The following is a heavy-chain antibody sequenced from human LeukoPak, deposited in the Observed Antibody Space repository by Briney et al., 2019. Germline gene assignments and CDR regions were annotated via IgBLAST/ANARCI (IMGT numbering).Heavy chain of an antibody. CDR1: GFTFDDYA. CDR2: ISWNSGSI. Sequence: GGSLRLSCAASGFTFDDYAMHWVRQAPGKGLEWVSGISWNSGSIGYADSVMGRFTISRDNAKNSLYLQMNSLRAEDTALYYCTKSFWSGYYTPNYFDYWGQGTLVTVSS. J-gene: IGHJ4*02. V-gene: IGHV3-9*01. D-gene: IGHD3-3*01. CDR3: TKSFWSGYYTPNYFDY.